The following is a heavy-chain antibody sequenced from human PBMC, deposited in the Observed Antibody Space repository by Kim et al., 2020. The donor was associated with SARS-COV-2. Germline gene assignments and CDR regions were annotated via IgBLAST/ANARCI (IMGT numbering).Heavy chain of an antibody. V-gene: IGHV4-4*09. CDR3: ARNYGYGSGSFYSY. Sequence: YNPSLKRRVAISVDTSKNQFSLKLSSVTAADTAVYYCARNYGYGSGSFYSYWGQGILVTVSS. J-gene: IGHJ4*02. D-gene: IGHD3-10*01.